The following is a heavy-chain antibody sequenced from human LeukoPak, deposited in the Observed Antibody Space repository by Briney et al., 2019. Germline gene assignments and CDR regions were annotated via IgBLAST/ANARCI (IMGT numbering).Heavy chain of an antibody. Sequence: GGSLRLSCAASGFTFSSYAMSWVRQAPGKGLEWVSAISGSGGSTYYADSVEGRFTISRDNSKNTLYLQMNSLRAEDTAVYYCAKDKGYSYGWNSDYWGQGTLVTVSS. D-gene: IGHD5-18*01. CDR1: GFTFSSYA. J-gene: IGHJ4*02. CDR3: AKDKGYSYGWNSDY. CDR2: ISGSGGST. V-gene: IGHV3-23*01.